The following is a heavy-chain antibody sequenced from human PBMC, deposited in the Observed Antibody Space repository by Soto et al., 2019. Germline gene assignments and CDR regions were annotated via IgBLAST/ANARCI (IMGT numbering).Heavy chain of an antibody. D-gene: IGHD2-2*01. Sequence: QVQLQESGPGLVKPSVTLSLTCTVSGGAVSSSSYYWSWIRQPPGKGLEWIGYIYYSGSTKYSPSLKSRVTISVDTSKNQFSLKLNSVTAADTAVYYCARGYCISTSCYAGDYGMDVWGQGTTVTVSS. V-gene: IGHV4-61*01. CDR1: GGAVSSSSYY. CDR3: ARGYCISTSCYAGDYGMDV. CDR2: IYYSGST. J-gene: IGHJ6*02.